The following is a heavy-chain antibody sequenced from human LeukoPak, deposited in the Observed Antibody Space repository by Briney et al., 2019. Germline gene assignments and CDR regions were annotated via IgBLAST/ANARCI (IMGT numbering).Heavy chain of an antibody. CDR3: ARVRGWSSGWYFGPFGN. D-gene: IGHD6-19*01. Sequence: ASVKVSCKASGYTFTGYYMHWVRQAPGQGLEWMGWINPNSGGTNYAQKFQGRVTMTRDTSISTAYMELSRLRSDDTAVYYCARVRGWSSGWYFGPFGNWGQGTLVTVSS. J-gene: IGHJ4*02. CDR2: INPNSGGT. CDR1: GYTFTGYY. V-gene: IGHV1-2*02.